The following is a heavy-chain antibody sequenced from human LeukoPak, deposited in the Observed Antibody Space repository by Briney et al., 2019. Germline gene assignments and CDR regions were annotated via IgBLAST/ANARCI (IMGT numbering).Heavy chain of an antibody. V-gene: IGHV3-23*01. CDR1: GFTFSSYA. D-gene: IGHD3-10*01. Sequence: PGGSLRLSCAASGFTFSSYAMSWVRQAPGKGLEWVSAISAGGGTTYYADSVKGRFTISRDKSKNTLYLQMNSLRAEDTAVYYCAKPLADYYYGLGSYYEPYEYWGQGTLVTVSS. CDR2: ISAGGGTT. CDR3: AKPLADYYYGLGSYYEPYEY. J-gene: IGHJ4*02.